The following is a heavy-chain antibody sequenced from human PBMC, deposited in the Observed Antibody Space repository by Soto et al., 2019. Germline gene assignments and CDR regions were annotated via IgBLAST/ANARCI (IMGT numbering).Heavy chain of an antibody. V-gene: IGHV4-34*01. CDR2: THHSGST. Sequence: PSETLSLTCAVYGGSLSGSYWSWIRQPPGTGLEWIGETHHSGSTYYNPSLKSRVTLSVDTSKNQFSLKLNSVTAADTAVYYCASPGYCSDGTCYPDYWGQGTLVTVSS. D-gene: IGHD2-15*01. J-gene: IGHJ4*02. CDR3: ASPGYCSDGTCYPDY. CDR1: GGSLSGSY.